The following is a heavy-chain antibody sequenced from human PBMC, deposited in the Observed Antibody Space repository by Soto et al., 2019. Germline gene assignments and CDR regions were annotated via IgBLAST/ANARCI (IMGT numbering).Heavy chain of an antibody. CDR3: VGGYGWLPDY. CDR2: IKQNGGER. CDR1: EYTFSSLW. Sequence: ESGGGLVQPGGSLRLSCEASEYTFSSLWMNWVRQAPGKGLEWVAIIKQNGGERNYLDSVKGRFTISRDNAKKSVYLQMNSLRAEDTALYYCVGGYGWLPDYWGQGTLVIVSS. V-gene: IGHV3-7*05. J-gene: IGHJ4*02. D-gene: IGHD6-19*01.